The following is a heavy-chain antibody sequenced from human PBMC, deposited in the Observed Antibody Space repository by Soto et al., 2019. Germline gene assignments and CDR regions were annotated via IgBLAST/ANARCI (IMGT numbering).Heavy chain of an antibody. Sequence: PVGSLRLSCAASGFTFSDYYMSWIRQAPGKGLEWVSYISSSGSTIYYADSVKGRFTISRDNAKNSLYLQMNSLRAEDTAVYYCARAPRGSGSYSWYYYGMDVWGQGTTVTVSS. CDR2: ISSSGSTI. D-gene: IGHD3-10*01. J-gene: IGHJ6*02. V-gene: IGHV3-11*01. CDR1: GFTFSDYY. CDR3: ARAPRGSGSYSWYYYGMDV.